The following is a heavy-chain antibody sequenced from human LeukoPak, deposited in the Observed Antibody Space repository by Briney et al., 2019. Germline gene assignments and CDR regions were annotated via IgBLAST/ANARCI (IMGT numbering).Heavy chain of an antibody. Sequence: GGSLRLSCAASGFTFSSYSMNWVRQAPGKGLEWVSSISSSSSYIYYADSVKGRFTISRDNAKNSLYLQMNSLRAEDTAVYYCARDWDSMRYCSSTSCVHYYYGMDVWGQGTTVTVSS. D-gene: IGHD2-2*01. CDR3: ARDWDSMRYCSSTSCVHYYYGMDV. CDR1: GFTFSSYS. J-gene: IGHJ6*02. CDR2: ISSSSSYI. V-gene: IGHV3-21*01.